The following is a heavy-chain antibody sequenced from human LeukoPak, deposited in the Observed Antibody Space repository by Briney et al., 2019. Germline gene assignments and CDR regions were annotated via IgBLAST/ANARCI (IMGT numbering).Heavy chain of an antibody. CDR3: ARRDYSNFKVFDI. V-gene: IGHV5-51*01. D-gene: IGHD4-11*01. CDR1: GYSFTSYW. CDR2: IYPGDSDT. Sequence: GESLKISCKGSGYSFTSYWIGWVRQLPGKGLEWMGIIYPGDSDTRYSPSFQGQVTISVDKSISTAYLQWSSLRASDTAMYYCARRDYSNFKVFDIWGQGTMVTVSS. J-gene: IGHJ3*02.